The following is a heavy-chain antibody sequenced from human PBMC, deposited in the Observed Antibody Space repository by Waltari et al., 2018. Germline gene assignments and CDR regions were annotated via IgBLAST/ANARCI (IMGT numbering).Heavy chain of an antibody. V-gene: IGHV1-69*04. CDR3: ARVHGSGSPSTNYYYYMDV. D-gene: IGHD3-10*01. J-gene: IGHJ6*03. Sequence: QVQLVQSGAEVKKPGSSVKVSCKASGGTFSSYAISWVRQAPGHGLEWMGGIIPILGIANYAQKFQGRVTITADESTSTAYMELSSLRSEDTAVYYCARVHGSGSPSTNYYYYMDVWGKGTTVTVSS. CDR1: GGTFSSYA. CDR2: IIPILGIA.